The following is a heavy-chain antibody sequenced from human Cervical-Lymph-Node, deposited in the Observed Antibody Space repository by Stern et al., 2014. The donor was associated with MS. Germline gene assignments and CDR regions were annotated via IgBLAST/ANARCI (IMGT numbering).Heavy chain of an antibody. CDR2: IYYSGSA. CDR3: ARKADWGDYFDY. V-gene: IGHV4-59*08. J-gene: IGHJ4*02. D-gene: IGHD7-27*01. Sequence: VQLVESGPGLLKPSETLSLTCTVSGDSIRSYFWTWIRQPPGKTLEWIGYIYYSGSADYNPSLKSRVTMSVDTSHQQIPLKMCSVTAADTAVYYCARKADWGDYFDYWGQGTLVTVSS. CDR1: GDSIRSYF.